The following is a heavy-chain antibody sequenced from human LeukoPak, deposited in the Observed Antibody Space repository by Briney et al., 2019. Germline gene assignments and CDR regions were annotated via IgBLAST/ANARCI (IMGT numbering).Heavy chain of an antibody. Sequence: LPGGSLRLSCAASGFTFGSYGMSWVRQAPGKGLEWVANIKQDGSEKYYVDSVKGRFTISRDSAKNSLYLQMNSLRAEDTAVYYCAREQVATMLASDVWGQGTMVTVSS. CDR3: AREQVATMLASDV. V-gene: IGHV3-7*01. D-gene: IGHD5-12*01. CDR2: IKQDGSEK. CDR1: GFTFGSYG. J-gene: IGHJ3*01.